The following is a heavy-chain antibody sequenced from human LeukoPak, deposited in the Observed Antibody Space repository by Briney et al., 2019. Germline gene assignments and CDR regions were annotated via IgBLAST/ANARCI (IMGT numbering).Heavy chain of an antibody. CDR3: AKVWNDAFDI. CDR2: ISWNSGSI. Sequence: HPGGSLRLSCAASGFTFDDYAMHWVRQAPGKGLEWVSGISWNSGSIGYADSVKGRFTISRDNAKNSLYLQMNSLRAEDTALYYCAKVWNDAFDIWGQGTMVTVSS. CDR1: GFTFDDYA. V-gene: IGHV3-9*01. J-gene: IGHJ3*02. D-gene: IGHD3-3*01.